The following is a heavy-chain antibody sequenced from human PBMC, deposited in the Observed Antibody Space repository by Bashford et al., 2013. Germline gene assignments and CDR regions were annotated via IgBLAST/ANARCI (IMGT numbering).Heavy chain of an antibody. CDR3: AKGRFWSDS. CDR2: IDPDSGAT. V-gene: IGHV1-2*02. J-gene: IGHJ4*02. CDR1: GYTFTDYY. Sequence: ASVKVSCKASGYTFTDYYIHWVRQAPGQGLQWVAWIDPDSGATNYAQKFKGRVTMTRDTSITTAYLELSRLRSDDTAVYYCAKGRFWSDSWGQGTLVTVSS. D-gene: IGHD3-3*01.